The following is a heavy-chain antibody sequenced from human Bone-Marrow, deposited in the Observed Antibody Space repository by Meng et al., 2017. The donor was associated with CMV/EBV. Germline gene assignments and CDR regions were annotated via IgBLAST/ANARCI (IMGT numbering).Heavy chain of an antibody. CDR1: GGSFSGYY. CDR2: INHSGST. J-gene: IGHJ6*02. D-gene: IGHD2-2*02. Sequence: SETLSLTCAVYGGSFSGYYWSWIRQPPGKGLEWIGEINHSGSTNYNPSLKSRVTISVDTSKNQFSLKLSSVTAADTAVYYCARGDIVVVPAAIIDNGGSDYYGVDVWGQGTTVTVSS. V-gene: IGHV4-34*01. CDR3: ARGDIVVVPAAIIDNGGSDYYGVDV.